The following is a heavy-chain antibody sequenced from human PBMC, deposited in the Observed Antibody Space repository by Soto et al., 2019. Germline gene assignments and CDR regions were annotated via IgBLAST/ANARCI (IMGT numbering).Heavy chain of an antibody. CDR3: ARHGSGYKMAYHGFDI. CDR1: GYNFMTYW. J-gene: IGHJ6*02. CDR2: IYPADSDI. Sequence: PGESLKISCKGSGYNFMTYWIGWVRQMPGKGLEWMGIIYPADSDIRYSPSLEGQVTISVDTSITTAYLQWSSLKASDTAMYFCARHGSGYKMAYHGFDIWGQGTTVTVSS. V-gene: IGHV5-51*01. D-gene: IGHD5-18*01.